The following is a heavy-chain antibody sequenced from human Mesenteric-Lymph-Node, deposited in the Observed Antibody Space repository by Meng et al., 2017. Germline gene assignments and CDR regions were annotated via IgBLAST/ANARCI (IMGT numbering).Heavy chain of an antibody. D-gene: IGHD6-13*01. CDR1: GFTFSSYD. J-gene: IGHJ3*02. CDR3: ARYRGIAAAGTDPGDAFDI. Sequence: GSLRLSCAASGFTFSSYDMHWVRQATGKGLEWVSAIGTAGDTYYPGSVKGRFTISRENAKNSLYLQMNSLRAGDTAVYYCARYRGIAAAGTDPGDAFDIWGQGTMVTVSS. V-gene: IGHV3-13*01. CDR2: IGTAGDT.